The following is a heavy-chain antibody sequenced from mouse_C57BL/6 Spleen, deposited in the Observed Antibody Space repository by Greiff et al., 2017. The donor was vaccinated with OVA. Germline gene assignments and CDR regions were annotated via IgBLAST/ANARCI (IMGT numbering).Heavy chain of an antibody. D-gene: IGHD6-1*01. CDR1: GFSLSTFGMG. CDR2: IWWDDDK. CDR3: APEPSSDPGFAY. V-gene: IGHV8-8*01. Sequence: QVTLKVSGPGILQPSQTLSLTCSFSGFSLSTFGMGVGWIRPPSGKGLEWLAHIWWDDDKYYNPALKSRLTISKDTSKNQVFLKIANVDTAATATYYCAPEPSSDPGFAYWGQGTLVTVSA. J-gene: IGHJ3*01.